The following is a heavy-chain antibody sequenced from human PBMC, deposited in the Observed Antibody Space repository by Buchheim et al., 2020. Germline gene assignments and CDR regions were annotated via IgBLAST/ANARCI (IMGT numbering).Heavy chain of an antibody. CDR3: ARSPHYGDFWGMDV. J-gene: IGHJ6*02. CDR2: IWYDGSNK. Sequence: VQLLESGGGLVQPGGSLRLSCAASGFTFSSYGMHWVRQAPGKGLEWVAVIWYDGSNKYYADSVKGRFTISRDNSKNTLYLQMNSLRAEDTAVYYCARSPHYGDFWGMDVWGQGTT. CDR1: GFTFSSYG. D-gene: IGHD4-17*01. V-gene: IGHV3-33*01.